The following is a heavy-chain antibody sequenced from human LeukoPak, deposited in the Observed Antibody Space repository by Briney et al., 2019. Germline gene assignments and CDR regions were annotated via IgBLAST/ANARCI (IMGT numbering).Heavy chain of an antibody. Sequence: SETLSLTCNVSGGSISSHYWSWIRQPPGKGLEWIGYISYSGGTNYNPSLKSRVTISVDTSKNQFSLKLSSVNAADTAVYYCARRTRYSGSYYYFDYWGQGTLVTVSS. CDR2: ISYSGGT. V-gene: IGHV4-59*11. D-gene: IGHD1-26*01. CDR3: ARRTRYSGSYYYFDY. J-gene: IGHJ4*02. CDR1: GGSISSHY.